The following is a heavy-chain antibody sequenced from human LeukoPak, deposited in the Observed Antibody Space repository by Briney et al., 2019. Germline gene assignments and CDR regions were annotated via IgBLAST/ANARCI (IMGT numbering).Heavy chain of an antibody. CDR2: IYHSGIT. CDR3: ARLLRVGYCSTTTCNWFDP. J-gene: IGHJ5*02. CDR1: GYSIDSGYY. V-gene: IGHV4-38-2*02. D-gene: IGHD2-2*03. Sequence: PSETLSLTCTVSGYSIDSGYYWGWIRQPPGKGLEWIGNIYHSGITYYSPSLKSRVTISVDTSKNQFSLKLSSVTAADTAVYYCARLLRVGYCSTTTCNWFDPWGQGTLVTVSS.